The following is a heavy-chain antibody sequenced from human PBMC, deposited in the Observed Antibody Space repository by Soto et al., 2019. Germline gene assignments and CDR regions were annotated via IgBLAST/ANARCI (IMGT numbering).Heavy chain of an antibody. Sequence: SETMSLTCTVSGGSIYTGGFYWSWIRELPGKGLEWLGYIYYTGSTQYTPSLKSRLSISTDTSDNQFSLRLNSVTAADTAVYYCATSLVTSRARVDYWGQGTPVTVSS. D-gene: IGHD1-26*01. V-gene: IGHV4-31*03. J-gene: IGHJ4*02. CDR1: GGSIYTGGFY. CDR3: ATSLVTSRARVDY. CDR2: IYYTGST.